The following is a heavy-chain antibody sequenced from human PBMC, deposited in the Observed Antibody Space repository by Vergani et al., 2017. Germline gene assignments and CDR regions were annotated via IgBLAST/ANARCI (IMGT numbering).Heavy chain of an antibody. CDR1: GYTFTSYY. CDR3: AGAFSSTSPFDY. D-gene: IGHD2-2*01. J-gene: IGHJ4*02. V-gene: IGHV1-46*03. CDR2: INPSGGYT. Sequence: QVQLVQSGAEVKKPGASVKVSCKASGYTFTSYYMHWVRQAPGQGLEWMGIINPSGGYTSYAQKFQGRVTMTRDTSTSTVYMALSSLRSEDTAVYYCAGAFSSTSPFDYWGQRTMVTVFS.